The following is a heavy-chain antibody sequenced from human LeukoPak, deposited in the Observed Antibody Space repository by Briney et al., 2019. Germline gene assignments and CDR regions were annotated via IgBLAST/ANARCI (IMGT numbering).Heavy chain of an antibody. CDR1: GYTLTELS. J-gene: IGHJ4*02. V-gene: IGHV1-24*01. Sequence: ASVWVSCKVSGYTLTELSMHWVRQAPRKGLEWMGGFDPEDGETIYAQKFQGRVTMTEDTSTDTAYMELSSLRSEDTAVYYCATAVYSGSYYYDYWGQGTLVTVSS. D-gene: IGHD1-26*01. CDR3: ATAVYSGSYYYDY. CDR2: FDPEDGET.